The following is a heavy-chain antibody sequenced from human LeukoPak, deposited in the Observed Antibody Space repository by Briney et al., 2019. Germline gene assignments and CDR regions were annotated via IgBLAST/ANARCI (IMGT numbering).Heavy chain of an antibody. CDR3: ARTSNGYSSGWYYYYYMDV. V-gene: IGHV1-69*05. D-gene: IGHD6-19*01. J-gene: IGHJ6*03. CDR1: GGTFSSYA. CDR2: IIPVFDTE. Sequence: SVKVSCKASGGTFSSYAMSWVRQAPGKGLEWMGGIIPVFDTENYAQTFKGRVTITTDESTSTAYMELSSLRSEDTAVYYCARTSNGYSSGWYYYYYMDVWGKGTTVTVSS.